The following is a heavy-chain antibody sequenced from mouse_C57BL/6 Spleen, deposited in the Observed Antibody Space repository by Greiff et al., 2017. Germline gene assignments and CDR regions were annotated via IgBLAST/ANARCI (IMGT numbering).Heavy chain of an antibody. J-gene: IGHJ4*01. Sequence: VQVVESGPGLVAPSQSLSITCTVSGFSLTSYAISWVRQPPGKGLEWLGVIWTGGGTNYNSALKSRLSISKDNSKSQVFLKMNSLQTDDTARYYCARIYYYGSSYVMDYWGQGTSVTVSS. D-gene: IGHD1-1*01. CDR3: ARIYYYGSSYVMDY. CDR2: IWTGGGT. V-gene: IGHV2-9-1*01. CDR1: GFSLTSYA.